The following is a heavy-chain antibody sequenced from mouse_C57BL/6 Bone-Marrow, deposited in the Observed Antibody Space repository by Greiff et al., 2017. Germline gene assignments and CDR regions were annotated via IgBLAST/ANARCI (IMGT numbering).Heavy chain of an antibody. CDR2: IRSKSNNYAT. V-gene: IGHV10-1*01. Sequence: EVQVVESGGGLVQPKGSLKLSCAASGFSFNTYAMNWVRQAPGKGLEWVARIRSKSNNYATYYADSVKDRFTISRDDSESMLYLQMNNLKTEDTAMYYCVRHKGGYYSNYDAMDYWGQGTSVTVSS. D-gene: IGHD2-5*01. CDR1: GFSFNTYA. J-gene: IGHJ4*01. CDR3: VRHKGGYYSNYDAMDY.